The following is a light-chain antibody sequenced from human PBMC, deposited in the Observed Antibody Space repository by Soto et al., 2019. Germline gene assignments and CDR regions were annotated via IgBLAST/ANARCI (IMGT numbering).Light chain of an antibody. CDR3: QQRKNWLLT. J-gene: IGKJ4*02. CDR1: QGVRSH. V-gene: IGKV3-15*01. Sequence: SPATLYVYQGKRVSLSCRASQGVRSHLGWYRQRPGQAPRLLIHDASSRATGVPARFSGSGSGTEFVLTISSLQSEDFALYYCQQRKNWLLTFCGGTKVDIK. CDR2: DAS.